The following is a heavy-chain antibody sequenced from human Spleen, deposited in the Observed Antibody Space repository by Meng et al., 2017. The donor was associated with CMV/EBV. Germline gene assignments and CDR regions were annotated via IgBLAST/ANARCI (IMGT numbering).Heavy chain of an antibody. CDR1: GGSISSSSYY. J-gene: IGHJ4*02. CDR2: IYYSGST. CDR3: ARSVVYSGSLGF. Sequence: SETLSLTCTVSGGSISSSSYYWGWIRQPPGKGLEWIGSIYYSGSTYYNPSLKSRVTISVDTSKNQFSLKLSSVTAADTAVYYCARSVVYSGSLGFWGQGTLVTVSS. V-gene: IGHV4-39*07. D-gene: IGHD1-26*01.